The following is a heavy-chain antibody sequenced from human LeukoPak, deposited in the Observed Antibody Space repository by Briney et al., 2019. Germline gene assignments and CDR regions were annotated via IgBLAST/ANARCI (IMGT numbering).Heavy chain of an antibody. CDR2: ISAYNGNT. CDR3: ARTYDSSGYYSFDY. D-gene: IGHD3-22*01. CDR1: GYTFTSYG. J-gene: IGHJ4*02. Sequence: GASVNVSCKASGYTFTSYGISWVRQATGQGLEWMGWISAYNGNTNYAQKLQGRVTMTTDTSTSTVYMELSSLRSEDTAVYYCARTYDSSGYYSFDYWGQGTLVTVSS. V-gene: IGHV1-18*01.